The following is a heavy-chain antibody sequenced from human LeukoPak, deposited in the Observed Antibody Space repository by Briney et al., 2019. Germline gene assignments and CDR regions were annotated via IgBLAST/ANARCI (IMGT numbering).Heavy chain of an antibody. Sequence: SETLSLTCTVSGGSISSSSYYWGWLRQPPGKGLEWIGSIYYSGSTYYNPSLKSRVTISVDTSKNQFSLKLSSVTAADTAVYYCARHSIAAADSWGQGTLVTVSS. CDR3: ARHSIAAADS. J-gene: IGHJ4*02. V-gene: IGHV4-39*01. CDR1: GGSISSSSYY. D-gene: IGHD6-13*01. CDR2: IYYSGST.